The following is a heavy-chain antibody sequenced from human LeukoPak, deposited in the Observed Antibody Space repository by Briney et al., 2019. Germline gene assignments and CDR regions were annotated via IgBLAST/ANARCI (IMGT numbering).Heavy chain of an antibody. J-gene: IGHJ6*02. D-gene: IGHD5-18*01. Sequence: GGSLRLSCAASGFTFSSYGMHWVRQAPGKGLEWVAVIWYDGSNKYYADSVKGRFTISRDNSKNTLYLQMNSLRAEDTAVYYCARDPGYSYGYGMDVWGQGTTVTFSS. CDR1: GFTFSSYG. CDR2: IWYDGSNK. V-gene: IGHV3-33*01. CDR3: ARDPGYSYGYGMDV.